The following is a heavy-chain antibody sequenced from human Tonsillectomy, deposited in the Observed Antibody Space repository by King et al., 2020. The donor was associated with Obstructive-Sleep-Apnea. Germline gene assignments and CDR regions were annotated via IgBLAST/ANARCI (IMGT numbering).Heavy chain of an antibody. J-gene: IGHJ4*02. CDR3: AKSYSSSWSPYFDS. V-gene: IGHV3-30*18. CDR1: GFTLTNYG. CDR2: MAYDGSKT. Sequence: QLVESGGGVVQPGRSQRLSCEVTGFTLTNYGMHWVRQTTDKGLEWVAVMAYDGSKTEYADCVKGRFTISRDTSKNTLYLQMNSLRADDTAVYYCAKSYSSSWSPYFDSWGQGTLVTVSS. D-gene: IGHD6-13*01.